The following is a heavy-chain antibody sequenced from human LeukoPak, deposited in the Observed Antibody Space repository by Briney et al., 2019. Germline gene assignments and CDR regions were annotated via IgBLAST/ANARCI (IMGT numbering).Heavy chain of an antibody. J-gene: IGHJ4*02. D-gene: IGHD3-10*01. CDR3: ARDNYGQDY. CDR1: GFTFSNYA. CDR2: ISHDGSNK. Sequence: GGSPRLSCAASGFTFSNYAIHWVRQAPGKGLEWVAVISHDGSNKNYADSVKGRFTISRDNSKNTLYLQMNSLRAEDTAVYYCARDNYGQDYWGQGTLVTVSS. V-gene: IGHV3-30*04.